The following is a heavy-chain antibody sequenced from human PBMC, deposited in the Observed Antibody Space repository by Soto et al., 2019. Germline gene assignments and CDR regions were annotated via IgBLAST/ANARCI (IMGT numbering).Heavy chain of an antibody. CDR1: GFALSSYW. V-gene: IGHV3-74*01. CDR3: ARVPVGAYGKFDP. J-gene: IGHJ5*02. D-gene: IGHD2-8*02. CDR2: INPDGSRI. Sequence: EVQLVESGGGLVQAGGSLRLSCAASGFALSSYWMHWVRRVPGKGLVWVSRINPDGSRIDYADSVRGRFTISRDNAKNTLFLQKNNLRAEDTALYHCARVPVGAYGKFDPWGQGTLVTVSS.